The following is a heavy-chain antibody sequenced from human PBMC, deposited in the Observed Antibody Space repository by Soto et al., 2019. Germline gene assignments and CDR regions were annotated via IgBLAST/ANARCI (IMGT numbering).Heavy chain of an antibody. Sequence: ASVKVSCKASGYTFTTYGISWVRQAPGEGLEWLGWINTHNGNTNYAQNLQGRVFMTADTSTNTAYMELSSLRSEDTAVYYCARERTTISMDVWGQGTTVTVSS. J-gene: IGHJ6*02. V-gene: IGHV1-18*01. D-gene: IGHD3-9*01. CDR3: ARERTTISMDV. CDR1: GYTFTTYG. CDR2: INTHNGNT.